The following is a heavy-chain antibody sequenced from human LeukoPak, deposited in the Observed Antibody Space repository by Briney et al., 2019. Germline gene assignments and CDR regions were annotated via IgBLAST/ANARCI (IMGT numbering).Heavy chain of an antibody. J-gene: IGHJ6*02. V-gene: IGHV3-48*01. D-gene: IGHD5-24*01. Sequence: GGSLRLSCAASGFTFSDYSMNWVRQAPGKGLEWVSYISGSSSTIYYADSVKGRFTISRDNSKNTLYLQVISLRAEDAAVYYCAKALDGYNYPDYYGLDVWGRGTTVTVSS. CDR1: GFTFSDYS. CDR2: ISGSSSTI. CDR3: AKALDGYNYPDYYGLDV.